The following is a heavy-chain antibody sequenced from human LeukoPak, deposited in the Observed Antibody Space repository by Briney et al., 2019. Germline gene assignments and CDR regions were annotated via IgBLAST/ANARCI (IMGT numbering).Heavy chain of an antibody. CDR3: AKNRGNYYYFDY. V-gene: IGHV3-74*01. Sequence: GGSLRLSCEASEFTFSSYWMHWVRQAPGKGLVWVSRINSDGSTTAYADSVKGRFTISRDNSKNTLYLQMNSLRAEDTAVYYCAKNRGNYYYFDYWGQGTLVTVSS. D-gene: IGHD4-11*01. CDR1: EFTFSSYW. J-gene: IGHJ4*02. CDR2: INSDGSTT.